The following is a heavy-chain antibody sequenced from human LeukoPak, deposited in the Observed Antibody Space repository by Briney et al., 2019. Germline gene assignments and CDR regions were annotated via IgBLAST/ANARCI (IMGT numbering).Heavy chain of an antibody. CDR3: ARWYNWNYVAYFDY. J-gene: IGHJ4*02. Sequence: SVKVSCKASGGTFSSYAISWVRQAPGQGLEWMGGIIPIFGTANYAQRFQGRVTITADESTSTAYMELSSLRSEDTAVYYCARWYNWNYVAYFDYWGQGTLVTVSS. V-gene: IGHV1-69*13. D-gene: IGHD1-7*01. CDR2: IIPIFGTA. CDR1: GGTFSSYA.